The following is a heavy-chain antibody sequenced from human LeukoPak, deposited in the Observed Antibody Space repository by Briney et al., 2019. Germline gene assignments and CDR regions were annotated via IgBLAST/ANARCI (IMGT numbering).Heavy chain of an antibody. Sequence: GGSLRLSCAASGFTFSSYAMSWVRQAPGKGLEWVSAISGSGGSTYYADSVKGRFTISRDNSKNMLYLQMNSLRAEDTAVYYCAKWKYSNSGIDDYWGQGTLVTVSS. J-gene: IGHJ4*02. CDR2: ISGSGGST. D-gene: IGHD6-6*01. CDR3: AKWKYSNSGIDDY. CDR1: GFTFSSYA. V-gene: IGHV3-23*01.